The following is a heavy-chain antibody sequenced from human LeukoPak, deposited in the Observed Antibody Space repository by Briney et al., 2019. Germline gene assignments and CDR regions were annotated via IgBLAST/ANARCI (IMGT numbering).Heavy chain of an antibody. CDR2: FSYSGST. Sequence: SETLSLTCTVSGASVSNYYWSWIRQPPGKGLEWIGYFSYSGSTNYNPSLKSRVTISVDTSKNQFSLKLSSVTAADTAVYYCARGPLDSGYTYFDYWGQGTLVSVAS. CDR3: ARGPLDSGYTYFDY. D-gene: IGHD5-12*01. J-gene: IGHJ4*02. V-gene: IGHV4-59*02. CDR1: GASVSNYY.